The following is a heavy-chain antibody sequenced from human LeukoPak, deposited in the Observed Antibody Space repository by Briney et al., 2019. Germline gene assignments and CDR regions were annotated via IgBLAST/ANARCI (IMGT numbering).Heavy chain of an antibody. V-gene: IGHV3-11*01. J-gene: IGHJ4*02. CDR1: GITFSSHA. CDR2: ISSSGSTI. D-gene: IGHD3-22*01. CDR3: ARSWVYYYDSSGYWAH. Sequence: GGSLRLSCAASGITFSSHAMSWVRQAPGKGLEWVSYISSSGSTIYYADSVKGRFTISRDNAKNSLYLQMNSLRAEDTAVYYCARSWVYYYDSSGYWAHWGQGTLVTVSS.